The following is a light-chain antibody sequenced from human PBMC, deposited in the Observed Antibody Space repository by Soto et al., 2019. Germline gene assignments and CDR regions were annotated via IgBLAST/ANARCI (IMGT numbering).Light chain of an antibody. CDR1: QSLLHTNGYNS. CDR3: VQALQTPFT. V-gene: IGKV2-28*01. J-gene: IGKJ3*01. Sequence: DIVMTQSPLSLPVTPGEPASISCRSSQSLLHTNGYNSLDWYLQKPGQSPQLLIYLGSNRASGVPDRFSGSGSGTDFTLKISRVEAEVVGIYYCVQALQTPFTFGPGTKVDIK. CDR2: LGS.